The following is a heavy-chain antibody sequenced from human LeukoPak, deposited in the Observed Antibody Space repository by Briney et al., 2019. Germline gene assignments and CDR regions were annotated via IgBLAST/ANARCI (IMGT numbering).Heavy chain of an antibody. V-gene: IGHV3-48*03. Sequence: PWGSLTLSCAASGFTLRSYGMNWVRQAPGKGLEWVSYISSSGRTIYYADSVKGRFTISRDNAKNSLYLQMNSLRAEDTAVYYCAALEIVVVTGTPFDYWGQGTLVSVFS. CDR3: AALEIVVVTGTPFDY. D-gene: IGHD2-21*02. CDR2: ISSSGRTI. CDR1: GFTLRSYG. J-gene: IGHJ4*02.